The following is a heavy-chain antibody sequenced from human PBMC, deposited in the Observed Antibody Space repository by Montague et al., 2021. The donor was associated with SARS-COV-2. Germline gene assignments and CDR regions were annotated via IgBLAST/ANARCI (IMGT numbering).Heavy chain of an antibody. J-gene: IGHJ5*02. CDR3: ARRNSGQHLVGSGWFDP. CDR1: GFTFGSYA. D-gene: IGHD5-12*01. Sequence: SLRLSCATSGFTFGSYAMSWVRQAPGKGLEWLSGIDAGGCAVFDADPVKGRFTTSRDNYKNTLYLQMNSLTADDTAVYYCARRNSGQHLVGSGWFDPWGQGTLVTVSS. CDR2: IDAGGCAV. V-gene: IGHV3-23*01.